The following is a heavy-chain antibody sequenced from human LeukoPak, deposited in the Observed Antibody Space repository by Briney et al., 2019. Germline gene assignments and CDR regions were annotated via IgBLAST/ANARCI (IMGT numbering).Heavy chain of an antibody. D-gene: IGHD3-22*01. CDR3: AKDIGYYDSSGYYVGYFDY. CDR2: ISWKSGGI. J-gene: IGHJ4*02. CDR1: GFTFDDYA. Sequence: SLRLSCAASGFTFDDYAMHWVRQAPGKGLEWVSGISWKSGGIGYADSVKGRFTISRDNAKNSLYLQMNSLRAEDTALYYCAKDIGYYDSSGYYVGYFDYWGQGTLVTVSS. V-gene: IGHV3-9*01.